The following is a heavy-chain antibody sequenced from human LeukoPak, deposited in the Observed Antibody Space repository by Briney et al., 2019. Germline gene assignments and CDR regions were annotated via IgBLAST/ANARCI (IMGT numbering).Heavy chain of an antibody. CDR1: GFTFNRCG. CDR3: VKSSGKDDYGMDA. V-gene: IGHV3-30*18. D-gene: IGHD3-10*01. J-gene: IGHJ6*02. Sequence: GRSLRLSCTASGFTFNRCGMHWVCHAPGKGLEWVARILDDGSRQYYADAVKGRFTIARDNSKNTLFLQMNSLRAEDTAEYYCVKSSGKDDYGMDAWGQGTTVTVSS. CDR2: ILDDGSRQ.